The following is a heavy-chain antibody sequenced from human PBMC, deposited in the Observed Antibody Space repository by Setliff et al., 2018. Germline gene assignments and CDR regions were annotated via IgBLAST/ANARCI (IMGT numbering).Heavy chain of an antibody. CDR1: GYTFTSSD. J-gene: IGHJ3*02. D-gene: IGHD4-17*01. V-gene: IGHV1-8*02. CDR3: ARDGQWGYGGNSGAFDI. Sequence: ASVKVSCKASGYTFTSSDINWVRQATGQGLEWMGWMNPNSGNTGYAQKFQGRVTMTRNTSISTAYMELSSLRSDDTAVYYCARDGQWGYGGNSGAFDIWGRGTMVTVSS. CDR2: MNPNSGNT.